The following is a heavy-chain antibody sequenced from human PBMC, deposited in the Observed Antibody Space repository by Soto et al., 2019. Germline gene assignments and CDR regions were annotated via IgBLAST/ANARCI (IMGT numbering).Heavy chain of an antibody. V-gene: IGHV4-39*01. J-gene: IGHJ3*02. CDR1: GGSINNRNYY. CDR2: IFYTGSS. CDR3: ARLLWNYGETSGNVFDI. D-gene: IGHD3-22*01. Sequence: QLQMQESGPGLVKPSEALSLTCTASGGSINNRNYYWGWIRQPPGKGLEWIANIFYTGSSYYNPSLEGRVTISIDTSKNQFSLKLNSVTAADTAVYYCARLLWNYGETSGNVFDIWGQGTMVSVS.